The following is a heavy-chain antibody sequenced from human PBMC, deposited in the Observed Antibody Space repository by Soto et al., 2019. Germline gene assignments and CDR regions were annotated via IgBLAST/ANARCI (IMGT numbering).Heavy chain of an antibody. Sequence: EVPLVESGGGLVQPGRSLRLSCAASGFTFDDYAMHWVRQAPGKGLEWVSGISWNSGSIGYADSVKGRFTISRDNAKNSLYLQMNSLRAEDTALYYCAKDMLRGYSYGSFDYWGQGTLVTVSS. J-gene: IGHJ4*02. CDR2: ISWNSGSI. D-gene: IGHD5-18*01. V-gene: IGHV3-9*01. CDR1: GFTFDDYA. CDR3: AKDMLRGYSYGSFDY.